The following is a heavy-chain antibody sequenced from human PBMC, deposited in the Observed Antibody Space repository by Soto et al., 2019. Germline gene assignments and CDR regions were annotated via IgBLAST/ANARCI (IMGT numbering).Heavy chain of an antibody. CDR2: IYHSGST. CDR3: ASLTTVTTDTPFDYYYYGMDV. J-gene: IGHJ6*02. D-gene: IGHD4-17*01. Sequence: QLQLQESGSGLVKPSQTLSLTCAVSGGSISSGGYSWSWIRQPPGKGLEWIGYIYHSGSTYYNPSLKSRVTISVDRSKNQFSLKLSSVTAADTAVYYCASLTTVTTDTPFDYYYYGMDVWGQGTTVTVSS. CDR1: GGSISSGGYS. V-gene: IGHV4-30-2*01.